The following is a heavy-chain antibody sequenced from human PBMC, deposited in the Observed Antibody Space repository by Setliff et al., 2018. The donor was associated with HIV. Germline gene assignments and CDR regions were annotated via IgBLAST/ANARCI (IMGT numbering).Heavy chain of an antibody. CDR1: GYSISSGYY. V-gene: IGHV4-38-2*02. CDR3: ARNLGTMIVGI. D-gene: IGHD3-22*01. CDR2: IYHSGST. J-gene: IGHJ3*02. Sequence: SETLSLTCTVSGYSISSGYYWGWIRQPPGKGLEWIGSIYHSGSTYYNPSLKSRVTISVDTSKNQFSLKLSSVTAAAPAVYYCARNLGTMIVGIWGQGTMVTVSS.